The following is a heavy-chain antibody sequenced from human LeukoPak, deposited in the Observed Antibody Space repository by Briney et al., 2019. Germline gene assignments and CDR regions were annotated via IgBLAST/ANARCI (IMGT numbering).Heavy chain of an antibody. Sequence: KTAETLSLTCAVSGYSISSGYYWGWIRQPPGKGLEWIGSIFYSGTTYYNPSLKSRVTISVDTSKNQFSLKLSSVTAADMAVYYCARIDSSDLTAGFDPWGQGTLVTVSS. CDR1: GYSISSGYY. V-gene: IGHV4-38-2*01. J-gene: IGHJ5*02. CDR3: ARIDSSDLTAGFDP. D-gene: IGHD6-19*01. CDR2: IFYSGTT.